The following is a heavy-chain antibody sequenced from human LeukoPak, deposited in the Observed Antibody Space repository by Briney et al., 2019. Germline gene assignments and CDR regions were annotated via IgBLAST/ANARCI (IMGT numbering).Heavy chain of an antibody. V-gene: IGHV4-39*01. Sequence: SATLSLTCTVSGGSISSSSYYWGWIRQPPGTGLEWIGSIYYSGSTYYNPSLKSRVTISVDTSKNQFSLKLSSVTAADTAVYYCARHTRVEHIVVSGTFDYWGQGTLVTVSS. CDR3: ARHTRVEHIVVSGTFDY. D-gene: IGHD2-21*01. J-gene: IGHJ4*02. CDR1: GGSISSSSYY. CDR2: IYYSGST.